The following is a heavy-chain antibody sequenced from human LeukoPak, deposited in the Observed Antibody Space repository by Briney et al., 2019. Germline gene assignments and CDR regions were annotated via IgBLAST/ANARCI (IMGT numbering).Heavy chain of an antibody. D-gene: IGHD5-18*01. CDR1: GYTFTSHG. Sequence: ASVKVSCKASGYTFTSHGISWVRQDPGQGLEWMGWVSTYNGNTNYVPKYQGRVTMTTDTSTSTAYMELRSLRSDDTAVYYCARDVDTATDQINDYWGQGTLVTVSS. CDR3: ARDVDTATDQINDY. J-gene: IGHJ4*02. CDR2: VSTYNGNT. V-gene: IGHV1-18*04.